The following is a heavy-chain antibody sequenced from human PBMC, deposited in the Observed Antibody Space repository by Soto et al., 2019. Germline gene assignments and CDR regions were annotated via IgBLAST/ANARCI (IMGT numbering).Heavy chain of an antibody. V-gene: IGHV3-23*01. CDR1: GFTFSGYS. CDR2: ISGSGGNT. CDR3: AKRREGGYYIFDY. D-gene: IGHD3-10*01. Sequence: GGSLRLSCAASGFTFSGYSMNWVRQAPGKGLEWVSGISGSGGNTYYADSVKGRFTISRDNSKNMLYLQMNSLRAEDTAVYYCAKRREGGYYIFDYWGQGTPVTVSS. J-gene: IGHJ4*02.